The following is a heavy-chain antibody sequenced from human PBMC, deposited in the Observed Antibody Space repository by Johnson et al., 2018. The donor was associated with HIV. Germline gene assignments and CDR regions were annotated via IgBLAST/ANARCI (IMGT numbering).Heavy chain of an antibody. CDR1: GLNFSDYS. D-gene: IGHD3-10*01. CDR2: ISFDGTTK. CDR3: ARVLVRGPYPGYAFDI. Sequence: QVQLVESGGGVVQPGTSMRLSCVVSGLNFSDYSMHWVRQTPGKGLEWVAVISFDGTTKYYADSVKGRFTISRDNSNNTLYLQMNSLRAEDTAVYYCARVLVRGPYPGYAFDIWGQGTMVTVSS. J-gene: IGHJ3*02. V-gene: IGHV3-30*04.